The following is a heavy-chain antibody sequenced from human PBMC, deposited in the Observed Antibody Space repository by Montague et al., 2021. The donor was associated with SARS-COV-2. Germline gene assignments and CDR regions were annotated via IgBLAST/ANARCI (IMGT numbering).Heavy chain of an antibody. D-gene: IGHD3-10*01. CDR3: AHRGMIRGLIFDY. Sequence: PALVKPTQTLTLTCTFSGFSLRSDDEGVAWIRQSPGQALEWLAAIYWNGDKRYSPSLQRRRTITKDTSENQVVLTMTNMDPVDTATYYCAHRGMIRGLIFDYWGQGTLVIVSS. CDR2: IYWNGDK. V-gene: IGHV2-5*01. J-gene: IGHJ4*02. CDR1: GFSLRSDDEG.